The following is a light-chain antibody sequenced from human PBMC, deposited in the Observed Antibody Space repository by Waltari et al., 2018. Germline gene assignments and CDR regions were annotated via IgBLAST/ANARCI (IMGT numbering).Light chain of an antibody. CDR1: QSVGRS. CDR2: DAS. Sequence: EIVLTQSPGTLSLSPGERATLSCRASQSVGRSLAWYPQKPGQAPRLLIYDASSRAAGIPDRFSGRGSGTDFSLAISRLEPEDFAVYYCQKYVSLPATFGQGTKVEIK. V-gene: IGKV3-20*01. J-gene: IGKJ1*01. CDR3: QKYVSLPAT.